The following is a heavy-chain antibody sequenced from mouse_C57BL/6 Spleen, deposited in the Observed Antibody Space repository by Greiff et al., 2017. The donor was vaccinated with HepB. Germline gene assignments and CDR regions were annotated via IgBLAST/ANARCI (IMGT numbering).Heavy chain of an antibody. J-gene: IGHJ2*01. Sequence: QVHVKQSGAELVKPGASVKLSCKASGYTFTSYWMHWVKQRPGQGLEWIGMIHPNSGSTNYNEKFKSKATLTVDKSSSTAYMQLSSLTSEDSAVYYCAREGSRGDYFDYWGQGTTLTVSS. CDR1: GYTFTSYW. V-gene: IGHV1-64*01. D-gene: IGHD1-1*01. CDR2: IHPNSGST. CDR3: AREGSRGDYFDY.